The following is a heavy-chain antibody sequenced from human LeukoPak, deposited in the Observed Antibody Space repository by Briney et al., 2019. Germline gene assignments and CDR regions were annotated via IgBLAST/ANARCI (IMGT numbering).Heavy chain of an antibody. CDR2: IYHSGST. CDR3: AARITMVRGVIGY. CDR1: GGSFSGYY. J-gene: IGHJ4*02. V-gene: IGHV4-34*01. Sequence: SETLSLTCAVYGGSFSGYYWSWIRQPPGKGLEWIGSIYHSGSTYYNPSLKSRVTISVDTSKNQFSLKLSSVTAADTAVYYCAARITMVRGVIGYWGQGTLVTVSS. D-gene: IGHD3-10*01.